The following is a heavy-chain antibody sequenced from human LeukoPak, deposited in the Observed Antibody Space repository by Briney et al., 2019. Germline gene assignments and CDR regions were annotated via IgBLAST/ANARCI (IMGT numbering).Heavy chain of an antibody. J-gene: IGHJ3*01. CDR3: V. Sequence: SETLSLTCTVSGGSFSSSSYYWAWIRRPPGKGLEWIGSFYYDGSTYYNPSLKSRVTVSVDTSKNQFSLRLTSVSAADTAFYMPVWGQGTLVTVSS. CDR2: FYYDGST. CDR1: GGSFSSSSYY. D-gene: IGHD2-2*01. V-gene: IGHV4-39*01.